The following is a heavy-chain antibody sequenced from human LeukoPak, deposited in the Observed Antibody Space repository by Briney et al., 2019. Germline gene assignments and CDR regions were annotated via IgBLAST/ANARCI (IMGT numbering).Heavy chain of an antibody. CDR1: GFTFSSYE. J-gene: IGHJ4*02. Sequence: PGGSLRLSCAASGFTFSSYEMNWVHQAPGKGLEWVSYIIGSGGTTSYTDSVKGRFTISRDNAKKSLFLQMSSLRAEDTAVYYCARGWSFSYWGQGTLVTVSS. CDR2: IIGSGGTT. D-gene: IGHD2-8*01. CDR3: ARGWSFSY. V-gene: IGHV3-48*03.